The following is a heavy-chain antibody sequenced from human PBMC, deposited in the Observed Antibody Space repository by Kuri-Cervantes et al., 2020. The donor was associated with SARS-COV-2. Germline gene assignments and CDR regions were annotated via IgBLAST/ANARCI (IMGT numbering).Heavy chain of an antibody. Sequence: GESLKISCAASGFTFSSYAMSWVRQAPGKGLEWVSAISGSGGSTYYADSVKGRFTISRDNSKNTLYLQMNSPRAEDTAVYYCAKGISWFGELNIGVPYYYGMDVWGQGTTVTVSS. J-gene: IGHJ6*02. CDR3: AKGISWFGELNIGVPYYYGMDV. CDR2: ISGSGGST. V-gene: IGHV3-23*01. CDR1: GFTFSSYA. D-gene: IGHD3-10*01.